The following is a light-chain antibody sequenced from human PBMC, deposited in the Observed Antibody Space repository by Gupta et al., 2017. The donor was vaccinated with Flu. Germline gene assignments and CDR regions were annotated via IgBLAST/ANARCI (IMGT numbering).Light chain of an antibody. CDR3: QQYDTSPWT. J-gene: IGKJ1*01. CDR1: QSVSSD. V-gene: IGKV3-15*01. CDR2: GAS. Sequence: EIFRTHSPATLSLSPAEGVTHSCTAIQSVSSDLAWYQQRPGQAPRLLIYGASRRATVIPARFSGGGSGTEFTLTISSLQSEDFAIYDCQQYDTSPWTFGEGTKVEIK.